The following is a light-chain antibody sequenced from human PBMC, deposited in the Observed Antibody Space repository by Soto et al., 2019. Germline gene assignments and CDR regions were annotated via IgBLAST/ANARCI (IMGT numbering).Light chain of an antibody. V-gene: IGKV1-5*03. J-gene: IGKJ2*01. CDR1: RAISDW. CDR3: QQYNTFSFT. Sequence: DIQMTQSPSTLSASLGDRVTITCRASRAISDWLAWYQQGPGKAPKLLIYRASRLESGVPSRFSGSGSGTEFTLTISGLQPDDFATYYCQQYNTFSFTFGQGTKLEI. CDR2: RAS.